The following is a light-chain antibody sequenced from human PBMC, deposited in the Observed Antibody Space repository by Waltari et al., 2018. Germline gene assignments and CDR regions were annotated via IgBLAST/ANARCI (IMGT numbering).Light chain of an antibody. Sequence: QSALTQPASVSGSPGQSITISCTGSSSDVGIYNLVSWYQQLPGKAPKLIIYEVSERPSGVSGRFSGSKSGNTASLTLSYLQAEDEAHYYCCSYAGDSTYVFGTGTKVTVL. J-gene: IGLJ1*01. CDR2: EVS. CDR1: SSDVGIYNL. CDR3: CSYAGDSTYV. V-gene: IGLV2-23*02.